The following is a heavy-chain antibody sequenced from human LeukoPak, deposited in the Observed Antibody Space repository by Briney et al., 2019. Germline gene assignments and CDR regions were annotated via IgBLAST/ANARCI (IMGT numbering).Heavy chain of an antibody. CDR2: INDDGSST. CDR1: GFTFSIYW. D-gene: IGHD3/OR15-3a*01. CDR3: ARGWTSLDAFDI. Sequence: GGSLRLSCAASGFTFSIYWMHWVRQAPGKGLVWVSRINDDGSSTSSADSVKGRFTISRDNAKNTLSLQMNSLRAEDTAVYYCARGWTSLDAFDIWGQGTMVTVSS. J-gene: IGHJ3*02. V-gene: IGHV3-74*01.